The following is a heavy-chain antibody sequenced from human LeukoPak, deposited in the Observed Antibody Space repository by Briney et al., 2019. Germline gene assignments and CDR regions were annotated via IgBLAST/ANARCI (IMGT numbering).Heavy chain of an antibody. V-gene: IGHV3-7*01. Sequence: GGSLSLSCAASGFTFSSYWMSWVRQARGKGLEWVANIKQDGSEKYYVDSVKGRFTISRDNAKNSLYLQMNSLRAEDTAVYYCARVTPPYCGGDCYSLNWGQGTLVTVSS. J-gene: IGHJ4*02. CDR3: ARVTPPYCGGDCYSLN. CDR1: GFTFSSYW. D-gene: IGHD2-21*02. CDR2: IKQDGSEK.